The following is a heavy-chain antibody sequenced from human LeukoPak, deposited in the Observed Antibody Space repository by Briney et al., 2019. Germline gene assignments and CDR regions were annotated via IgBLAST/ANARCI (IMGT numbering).Heavy chain of an antibody. V-gene: IGHV1-2*02. CDR3: ARGERDGDLDS. D-gene: IGHD4-17*01. CDR1: GYTFTASF. J-gene: IGHJ4*02. CDR2: INPNSGGT. Sequence: ASVTVSFTASGYTFTASFMHWVRQAPGQGLEWMGWINPNSGGTNYAQKFQGRVTMTRDTSISTAYMELSRLRSDDTAVYYCARGERDGDLDSWGQGTLVTVSS.